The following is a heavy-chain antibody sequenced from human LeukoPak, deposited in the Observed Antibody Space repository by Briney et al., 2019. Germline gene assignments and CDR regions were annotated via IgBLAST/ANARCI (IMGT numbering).Heavy chain of an antibody. V-gene: IGHV4-34*01. Sequence: SETLSLTCAVYGGSFSGYYWGWIRQPPGKGLEWIGSIYYSGSTYYNPSLKSRVTISVDTSKNQFSLKLSSVTATDTAVYYCARGAWYSSSWYGSRPNSGYFDYWGQGTLVTVSS. CDR3: ARGAWYSSSWYGSRPNSGYFDY. D-gene: IGHD6-13*01. CDR1: GGSFSGYY. CDR2: IYYSGST. J-gene: IGHJ4*02.